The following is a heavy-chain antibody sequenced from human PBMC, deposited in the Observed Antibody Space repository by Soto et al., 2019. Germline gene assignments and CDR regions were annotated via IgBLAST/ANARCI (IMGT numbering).Heavy chain of an antibody. CDR3: AHRLDSTGWNDAFDI. CDR1: GFSLSTSGVS. J-gene: IGHJ3*02. V-gene: IGHV2-5*02. D-gene: IGHD6-19*01. Sequence: QITLKESGPPLVKPTQTLTLTCTFSGFSLSTSGVSVGWIRQPPGKALEWLALIYWDDDKRYSPSLKSRLTITKDTSKNQVVLTMTNMDPVDTATYYCAHRLDSTGWNDAFDIWGQGTMVTVSS. CDR2: IYWDDDK.